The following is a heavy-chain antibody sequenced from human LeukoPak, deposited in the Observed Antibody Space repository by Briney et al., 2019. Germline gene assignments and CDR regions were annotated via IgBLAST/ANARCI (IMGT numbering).Heavy chain of an antibody. CDR1: GYTFTGYY. CDR3: ARAPPDFWSAYYIPGPYYYYGMDV. D-gene: IGHD3-3*01. Sequence: GASVKVSCKASGYTFTGYYMHWVRQAPGQGLEWMGWINPNSGGTNYAQKFQGRVTMTRDTSISTAYMELSRLRSDDTAVYYCARAPPDFWSAYYIPGPYYYYGMDVWGQGTTVTVSS. V-gene: IGHV1-2*02. J-gene: IGHJ6*02. CDR2: INPNSGGT.